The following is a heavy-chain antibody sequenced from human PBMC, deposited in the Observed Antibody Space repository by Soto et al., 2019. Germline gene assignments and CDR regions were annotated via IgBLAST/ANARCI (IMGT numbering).Heavy chain of an antibody. J-gene: IGHJ6*03. CDR1: GYSFTSYW. CDR2: IYPGDSDT. CDR3: ARHLVAARPPTPENYYYYMDV. D-gene: IGHD6-13*01. Sequence: GESLKISCKGSGYSFTSYWIGWVRQKTGKGLEWMGIIYPGDSDTRYSPSFQGQVTISADKSISTAYLQWSSLKASDTAMYYCARHLVAARPPTPENYYYYMDVWGKGTTVTVSS. V-gene: IGHV5-51*01.